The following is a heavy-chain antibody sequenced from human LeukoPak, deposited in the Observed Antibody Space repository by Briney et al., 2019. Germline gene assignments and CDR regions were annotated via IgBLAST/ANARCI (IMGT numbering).Heavy chain of an antibody. CDR3: AKLYCSGGSCYSGYYYMDV. V-gene: IGHV3-7*01. CDR1: GFTFSSYW. Sequence: GGSLRLSCAASGFTFSSYWMSWVRQAPGKGLEWVANIKQDGSEKYYVDSVKGRFTISRDNAKNSLYLQMNSLRAEDTAVYYCAKLYCSGGSCYSGYYYMDVWGKGTTVTISS. J-gene: IGHJ6*03. CDR2: IKQDGSEK. D-gene: IGHD2-15*01.